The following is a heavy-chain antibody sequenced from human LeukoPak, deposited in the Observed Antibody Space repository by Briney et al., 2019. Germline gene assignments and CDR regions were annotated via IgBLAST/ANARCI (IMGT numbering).Heavy chain of an antibody. V-gene: IGHV3-53*01. CDR3: ARGGRGSAAVVAPRSFDI. Sequence: PGGSLRLSSAASGFTVSSIHMVWIRQAPGKGLEWVSVTYTGGNSYYADSVKGRFIISRDISKNTLYLQMNSLRAEDSALYYCARGGRGSAAVVAPRSFDIWGQGTMVTVSS. J-gene: IGHJ3*02. D-gene: IGHD3-22*01. CDR2: TYTGGNS. CDR1: GFTVSSIH.